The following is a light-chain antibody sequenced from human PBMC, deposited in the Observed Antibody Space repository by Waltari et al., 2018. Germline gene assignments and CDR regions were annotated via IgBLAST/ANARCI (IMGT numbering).Light chain of an antibody. Sequence: SYVLTQPPSVSVAPGETARIPCGRTYIGSKRLHWYQLKPGQAPILVILYHNTRPPGIPDRFSGANSGNTATLTITRVEAGDEADYFCQVWDSGSDHMVFGGGTRLTVL. V-gene: IGLV3-21*04. J-gene: IGLJ2*01. CDR1: YIGSKR. CDR2: YHN. CDR3: QVWDSGSDHMV.